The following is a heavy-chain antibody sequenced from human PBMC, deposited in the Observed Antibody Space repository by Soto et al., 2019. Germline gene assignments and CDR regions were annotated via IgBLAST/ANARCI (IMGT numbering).Heavy chain of an antibody. D-gene: IGHD5-18*01. CDR1: GGSISNAAYS. Sequence: QLQLQESGSGLVNPSHTLSLTCTVSGGSISNAAYSWSWIRQPPGKGLEWIGYIYPSGLPFYNPSSRRGSTISIDRSNDQSSSNLKSVTAAHTAVYYCARERGGYGPFDSWGQGTLVTVPS. V-gene: IGHV4-30-2*01. CDR3: ARERGGYGPFDS. CDR2: IYPSGLP. J-gene: IGHJ4*02.